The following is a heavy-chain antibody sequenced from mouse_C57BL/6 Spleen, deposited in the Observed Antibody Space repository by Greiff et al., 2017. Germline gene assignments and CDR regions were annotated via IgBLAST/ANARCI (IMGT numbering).Heavy chain of an antibody. Sequence: QVQLKESGPELVKPGASVKISCKASGYAFSSSWMNWVKQRPGKGLEWIGRIYPGDGDTNYNGKFKGKATLTADKSSSTAYMQLSSLTSEDSAVYFCASAYGGDYWGQGTTLTVSS. D-gene: IGHD1-1*01. V-gene: IGHV1-82*01. J-gene: IGHJ2*01. CDR2: IYPGDGDT. CDR3: ASAYGGDY. CDR1: GYAFSSSW.